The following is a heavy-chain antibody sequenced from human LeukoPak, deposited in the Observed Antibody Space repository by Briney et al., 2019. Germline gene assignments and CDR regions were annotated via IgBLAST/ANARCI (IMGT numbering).Heavy chain of an antibody. V-gene: IGHV3-21*01. CDR1: GFTFSSYS. Sequence: GGSLRLSCAASGFTFSSYSMTWVRQAPGKGLEWVSSISSSSSYIYYADSVKGRFTISRDNAKNSLYLQMNGLRAEDTAVYYCARGSRYYYDSSALLEDYWGQGTLVTVSS. D-gene: IGHD3-22*01. J-gene: IGHJ4*02. CDR3: ARGSRYYYDSSALLEDY. CDR2: ISSSSSYI.